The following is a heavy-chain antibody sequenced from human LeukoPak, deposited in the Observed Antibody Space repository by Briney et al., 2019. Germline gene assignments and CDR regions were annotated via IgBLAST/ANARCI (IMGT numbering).Heavy chain of an antibody. CDR2: IIPILGIA. V-gene: IGHV1-69*04. CDR3: ARADYYGSGSYYMGFDY. J-gene: IGHJ4*02. Sequence: SVKVSCKASGGTFSCYAISWVRQAPGQGLEWMGRIIPILGIANYAQKFQGRVTITADKSTSTAYMELSSLRSEDTAVYYCARADYYGSGSYYMGFDYWGQGTLVTVSS. D-gene: IGHD3-10*01. CDR1: GGTFSCYA.